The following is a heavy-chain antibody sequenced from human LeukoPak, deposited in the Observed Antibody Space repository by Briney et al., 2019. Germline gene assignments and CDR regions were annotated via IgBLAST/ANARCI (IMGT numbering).Heavy chain of an antibody. V-gene: IGHV3-7*01. J-gene: IGHJ4*02. CDR1: GFTFSSYW. D-gene: IGHD3-22*01. Sequence: GGSLRLSCAASGFTFSSYWMSWVRQAPGKGLEWVANIKQDGSEKYYVDSVKGRFTISRDNAKNSLYLQMNSLRAEDTAVYYCARDFYYDSSGYYPIDYWGQGTLVTVSS. CDR2: IKQDGSEK. CDR3: ARDFYYDSSGYYPIDY.